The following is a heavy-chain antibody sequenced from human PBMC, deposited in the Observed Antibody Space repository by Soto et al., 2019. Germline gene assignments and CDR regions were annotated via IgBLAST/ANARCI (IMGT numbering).Heavy chain of an antibody. Sequence: QVQLQESGPGLVKPSGTLALPCAVSGASISSSHWWTWVLQSPGKGLEYIGEISHSGPSNSNPSLKRRVPLSADKSKNHFSLTLSSVTAADTAVYYCARVVLTLTRGDFDAWCKGTQASFSS. CDR3: ARVVLTLTRGDFDA. D-gene: IGHD2-21*01. J-gene: IGHJ3*01. V-gene: IGHV4-4*02. CDR1: GASISSSHW. CDR2: ISHSGPS.